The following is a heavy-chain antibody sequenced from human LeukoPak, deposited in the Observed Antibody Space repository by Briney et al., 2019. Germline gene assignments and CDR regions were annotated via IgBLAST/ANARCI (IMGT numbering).Heavy chain of an antibody. D-gene: IGHD4/OR15-4a*01. CDR2: IYSGGST. CDR1: GFTVSSNY. CDR3: AKCCPMDV. V-gene: IGHV3-53*05. Sequence: GGSLRLSCAASGFTVSSNYMSWVRQAPGKGLEWVSVIYSGGSTYYAHSVKGRFTISTDNSKNTLYLQMNSLRPEDTAVYYCAKCCPMDVWGQGTTVTVSS. J-gene: IGHJ6*02.